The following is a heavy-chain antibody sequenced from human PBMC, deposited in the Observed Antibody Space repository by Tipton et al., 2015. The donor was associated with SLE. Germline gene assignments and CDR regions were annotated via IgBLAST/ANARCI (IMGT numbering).Heavy chain of an antibody. Sequence: SLRLSCAASGFTFSSYAMSWVRQAPGKGLEWVAVIWYDGSNKYYADSVKGRFTISRDNSKNTLYLQMNSLRAEDTALYYCAKPSEGLVRDIGAFDIWGQGTLVTVS. J-gene: IGHJ3*02. D-gene: IGHD6-19*01. CDR3: AKPSEGLVRDIGAFDI. CDR2: IWYDGSNK. CDR1: GFTFSSYA. V-gene: IGHV3-30*18.